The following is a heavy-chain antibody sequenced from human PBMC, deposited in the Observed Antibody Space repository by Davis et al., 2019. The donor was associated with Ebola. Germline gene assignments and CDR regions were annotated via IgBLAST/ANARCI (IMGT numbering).Heavy chain of an antibody. CDR2: INPSGGST. Sequence: ASVKVSCKASGYTFTSHDISWVRQAPGQGLEWMGIINPSGGSTSYAQKFQGRVTMTRDTSTSTVYMELSSLRSEDTAVYYFARELIVIMAAAGTGAGDYYYYGMDVWGQGTTVTVSS. D-gene: IGHD6-13*01. V-gene: IGHV1-46*03. CDR1: GYTFTSHD. CDR3: ARELIVIMAAAGTGAGDYYYYGMDV. J-gene: IGHJ6*02.